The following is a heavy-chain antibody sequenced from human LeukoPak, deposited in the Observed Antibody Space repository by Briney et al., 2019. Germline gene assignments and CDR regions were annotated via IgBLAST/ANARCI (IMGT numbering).Heavy chain of an antibody. Sequence: GASVKVSCKASGGTFSSYAISWVRQAPGQGLEWMGRIIPIFGTANYAQKFQGRVTITADKSTSTAYMELSSLRSEDTAVYYCARALGYCSSTSCSIDAFDIWGQGTMVTVSS. J-gene: IGHJ3*02. D-gene: IGHD2-2*01. CDR3: ARALGYCSSTSCSIDAFDI. V-gene: IGHV1-69*06. CDR1: GGTFSSYA. CDR2: IIPIFGTA.